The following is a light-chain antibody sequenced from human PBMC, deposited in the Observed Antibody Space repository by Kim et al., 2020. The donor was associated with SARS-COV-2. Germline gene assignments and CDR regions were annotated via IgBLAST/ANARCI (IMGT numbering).Light chain of an antibody. CDR2: DVS. CDR1: SSDIGAYNY. Sequence: QSALTQPASVSGSPGQSITISCTGTSSDIGAYNYVAWYQPHPGKAPKLMIHDVSIWPSGVSNRFSGSKSGNTASLTISVLQAEDEADYYCSSYTSSSTWVLGGGTQLTVL. V-gene: IGLV2-14*03. CDR3: SSYTSSSTWV. J-gene: IGLJ3*02.